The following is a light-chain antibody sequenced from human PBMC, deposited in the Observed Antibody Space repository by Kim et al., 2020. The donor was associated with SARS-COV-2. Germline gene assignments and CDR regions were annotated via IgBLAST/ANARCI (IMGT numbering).Light chain of an antibody. CDR1: TGAVTSGHK. J-gene: IGLJ3*02. V-gene: IGLV7-46*01. CDR3: MRSYGGVSGASWV. Sequence: QAVVTQEPALTVSPGGTVTLTCGSSTGAVTSGHKPYWFQQKPGQAPNTLIYDATNKHSWTPARFSGSLLGDKAALTLSGAQAEDEAEYHCMRSYGGVSGASWVFGGGTQLTVL. CDR2: DAT.